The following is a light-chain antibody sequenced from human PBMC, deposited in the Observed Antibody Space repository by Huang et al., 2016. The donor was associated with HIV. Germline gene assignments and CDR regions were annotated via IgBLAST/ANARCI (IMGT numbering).Light chain of an antibody. Sequence: EIVMTQSPATLSVSPGERATLSCRASQSVSSNLAWYQQKPGQAPRLLMQGESTRATGIPARFSGSGAGTEFTLTISSLQSEDFAVYYCQQYNNWPSGTFGQGTKVEIK. CDR1: QSVSSN. CDR3: QQYNNWPSGT. V-gene: IGKV3-15*01. CDR2: GES. J-gene: IGKJ1*01.